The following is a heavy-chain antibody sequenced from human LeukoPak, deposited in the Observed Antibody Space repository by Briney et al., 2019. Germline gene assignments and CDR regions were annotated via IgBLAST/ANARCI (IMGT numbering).Heavy chain of an antibody. J-gene: IGHJ3*02. Sequence: KPSQTLSLTCTVSGGSMLSGDYFWSWVRQPPGKGLDWIGYIYYSGSTYYNPSLKSRVPLSVDTSMNQFSLKLSSVTAADTAVYYCARVSRASDSSSWLVWAFDIWGQGTMVTVSS. CDR3: ARVSRASDSSSWLVWAFDI. CDR1: GGSMLSGDYF. V-gene: IGHV4-30-4*08. CDR2: IYYSGST. D-gene: IGHD6-13*01.